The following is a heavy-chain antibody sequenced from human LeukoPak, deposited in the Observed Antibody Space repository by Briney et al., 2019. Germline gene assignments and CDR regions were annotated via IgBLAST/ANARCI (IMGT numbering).Heavy chain of an antibody. CDR1: GFTFSSYA. J-gene: IGHJ6*03. Sequence: QPGGSLRLSCAASGFTFSSYAMSWVRQAPGKGLEWVSAIIGIGGSTYYADSVKGRFTISRGNCKNTLYLQMNSLRAEDTAVYYCAKVGRWLVTRFFYYYMDVWGKGNTVTVSS. CDR2: IIGIGGST. CDR3: AKVGRWLVTRFFYYYMDV. D-gene: IGHD6-19*01. V-gene: IGHV3-23*01.